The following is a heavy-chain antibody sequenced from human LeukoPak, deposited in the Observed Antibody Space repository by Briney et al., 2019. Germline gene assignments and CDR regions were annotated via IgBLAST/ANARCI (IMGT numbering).Heavy chain of an antibody. J-gene: IGHJ5*02. CDR2: IYYSGST. CDR1: GDSISSYY. CDR3: AREVQGSAAA. Sequence: SETLSLTCTVSGDSISSYYWSWIRQPPGKGLQWIGYIYYSGSTKYNPSLKSRVTISVDTSKNQFSLKVSSVSAADTAVYYCAREVQGSAAAWGQGILVTVSS. V-gene: IGHV4-59*01.